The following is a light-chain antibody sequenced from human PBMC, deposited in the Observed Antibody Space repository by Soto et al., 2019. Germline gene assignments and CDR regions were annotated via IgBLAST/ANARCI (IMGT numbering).Light chain of an antibody. Sequence: EIVVTQSPATLSMSPGGITTLSCRASQSISGTLAWYQQKPGQAPRLLIHGASTRAPGFPARFSGSESGTDFTLTISSLQSEDFAGYYCQQYDNWPWTFGQGTKVEIK. V-gene: IGKV3-15*01. CDR1: QSISGT. CDR2: GAS. J-gene: IGKJ1*01. CDR3: QQYDNWPWT.